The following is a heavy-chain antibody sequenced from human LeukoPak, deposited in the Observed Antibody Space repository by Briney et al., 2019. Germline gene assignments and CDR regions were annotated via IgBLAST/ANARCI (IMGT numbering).Heavy chain of an antibody. V-gene: IGHV4-39*01. D-gene: IGHD3-10*01. Sequence: PSETLSLTCTVSGDSISSSNYNWGWIRQPPGKGLEWIGTIYYSRNTYYNPSLKSRVTRSVDTSKNQFSLKLSSVTAADTAVYYCMSGGSRRALIHYWGQGILVTVSS. CDR1: GDSISSSNYN. J-gene: IGHJ4*02. CDR2: IYYSRNT. CDR3: MSGGSRRALIHY.